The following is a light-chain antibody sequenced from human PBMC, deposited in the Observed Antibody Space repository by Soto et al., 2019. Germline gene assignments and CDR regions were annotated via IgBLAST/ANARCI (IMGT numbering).Light chain of an antibody. CDR3: QQSYSTPQT. CDR1: QSINTY. V-gene: IGKV3-11*01. J-gene: IGKJ1*01. Sequence: EIVLTQSPATLSLSPGEGATLSCRASQSINTYLAWYQQKPGQAPRLLIYDASKRATGIPARFSGSGSGTNFTLTISSLQPEDFATYYCQQSYSTPQTFGQGTKVDIK. CDR2: DAS.